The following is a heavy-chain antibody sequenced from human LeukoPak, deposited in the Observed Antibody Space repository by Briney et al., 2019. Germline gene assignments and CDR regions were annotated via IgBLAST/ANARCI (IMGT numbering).Heavy chain of an antibody. CDR2: IYTSGSI. Sequence: SETLSLTCTVSGGSISSYYWSWIRQPPGKGLEWIGYIYTSGSINYNPSLKSRVTISVDTSKNQFSLKLSSVTAADTAVYYCASTNCSSTSCSYRGEYYYYYMDVWGKGTTVTVSS. J-gene: IGHJ6*03. V-gene: IGHV4-4*09. D-gene: IGHD2-2*01. CDR1: GGSISSYY. CDR3: ASTNCSSTSCSYRGEYYYYYMDV.